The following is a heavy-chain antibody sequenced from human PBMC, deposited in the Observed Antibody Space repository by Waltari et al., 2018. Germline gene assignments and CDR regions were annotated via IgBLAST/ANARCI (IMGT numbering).Heavy chain of an antibody. CDR2: ISNDGSNK. Sequence: QVQLVESGGGVVQPGRSLRLSCAASGFTFSSYGMHWVRPAPGKGLGGVEVISNDGSNKKYGASVKGRFTISRDNSKNTLYLQMNSLRPEDTAMYYCAKDSRNQLLYSGLDNWFDPWGQGTLVTVSS. J-gene: IGHJ5*02. V-gene: IGHV3-30*18. CDR1: GFTFSSYG. D-gene: IGHD2-2*01. CDR3: AKDSRNQLLYSGLDNWFDP.